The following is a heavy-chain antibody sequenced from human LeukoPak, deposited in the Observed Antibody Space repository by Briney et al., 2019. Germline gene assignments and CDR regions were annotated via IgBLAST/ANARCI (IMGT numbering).Heavy chain of an antibody. CDR1: GFTFDDYA. V-gene: IGHV3-9*01. D-gene: IGHD4-23*01. J-gene: IGHJ3*02. CDR3: AKDVYDYGGNSDAFDI. Sequence: GGSLRLSCAASGFTFDDYAMHWVRQAPGKGLGWVSGISWNSGSIGYADSVKGRFTISRDNAKNSLYLQMNSLRAEDTALYYCAKDVYDYGGNSDAFDIWGQGTMVTVSS. CDR2: ISWNSGSI.